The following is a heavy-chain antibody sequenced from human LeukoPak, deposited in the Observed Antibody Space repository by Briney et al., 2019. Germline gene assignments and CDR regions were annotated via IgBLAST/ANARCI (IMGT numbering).Heavy chain of an antibody. D-gene: IGHD6-13*01. Sequence: GRSLRLSCAASGFTFSSYAMHWVRQAPGKGLEWVAVISYDGSNKYYADSVKGRFTISRDNSKNTLYLQMNSLRAEDTAVYYCAKLLGSWYYFDYWGQGTLVTVSS. CDR3: AKLLGSWYYFDY. J-gene: IGHJ4*02. V-gene: IGHV3-30*04. CDR1: GFTFSSYA. CDR2: ISYDGSNK.